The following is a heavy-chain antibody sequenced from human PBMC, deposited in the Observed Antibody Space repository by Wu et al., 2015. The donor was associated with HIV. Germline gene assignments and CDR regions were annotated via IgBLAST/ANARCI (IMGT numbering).Heavy chain of an antibody. V-gene: IGHV1-2*02. CDR1: GYTFIDYY. D-gene: IGHD5-24*01. Sequence: QVQLVQSGAEVKKPGASVKVSCKASGYTFIDYYMHWVRQAPGQGLEWMGWINPKSGGANYAQDFKGRLTMTRDTSITTVYMELKRLTSEDTAMYFCARSHKWLQLRYQGIFDYWGQGTLVTVSS. J-gene: IGHJ4*02. CDR2: INPKSGGA. CDR3: ARSHKWLQLRYQGIFDY.